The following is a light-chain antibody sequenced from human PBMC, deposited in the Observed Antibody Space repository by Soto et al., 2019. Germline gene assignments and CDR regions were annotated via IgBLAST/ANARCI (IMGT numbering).Light chain of an antibody. CDR2: EVS. Sequence: QSALTQPASVSGSPGQSITVSCSGTSSDVGGSSYVSWYQQHPDKAPKLMIFEVSNRPSGVSHRFSGSKSGNTASLTISGLQADDEAYYYCSSYTGNSHVFRTGTKLTVL. CDR1: SSDVGGSSY. V-gene: IGLV2-14*01. CDR3: SSYTGNSHV. J-gene: IGLJ1*01.